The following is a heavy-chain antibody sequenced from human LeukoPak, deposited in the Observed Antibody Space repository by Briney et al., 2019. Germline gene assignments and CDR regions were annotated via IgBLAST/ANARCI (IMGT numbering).Heavy chain of an antibody. V-gene: IGHV3-21*01. CDR3: ARGRAVAANNWFDP. D-gene: IGHD6-19*01. Sequence: GGSLRLSCAASGFIFSSYSMNWVRQAPGKGLEWVSSISSSTNYIYYADSVKGRFTISRDNAKNSLYLQMNSLRAEDTAVYYCARGRAVAANNWFDPWGQGTLVTVSS. CDR1: GFIFSSYS. J-gene: IGHJ5*02. CDR2: ISSSTNYI.